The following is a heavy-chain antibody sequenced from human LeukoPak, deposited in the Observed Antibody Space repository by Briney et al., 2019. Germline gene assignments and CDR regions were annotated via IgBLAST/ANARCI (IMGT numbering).Heavy chain of an antibody. J-gene: IGHJ4*02. D-gene: IGHD6-13*01. CDR3: AKRRSSTWYYFDY. V-gene: IGHV3-23*01. CDR2: ISDSGGST. CDR1: GFTFSSYA. Sequence: PGGSLRLSCAASGFTFSSYAMSWVRQAPGKGLGWVSAISDSGGSTNYADSVKGRFTISRDNSKNTLYLQMNSLRAEDTAVYYCAKRRSSTWYYFDYWGQGTLVTVSS.